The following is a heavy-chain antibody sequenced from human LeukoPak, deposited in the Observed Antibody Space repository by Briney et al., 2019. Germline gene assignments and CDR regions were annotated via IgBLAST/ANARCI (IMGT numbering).Heavy chain of an antibody. CDR2: ISSSGSTI. CDR3: ARVTFNYFDY. J-gene: IGHJ4*02. CDR1: GFTFSSYE. Sequence: GGSLRLPCAASGFTFSSYEMNWVRQAPGKGLEWVSYISSSGSTIYFADSVKGRFTISRDNAKNSLYLQMNSLRAEDTAVYCCARVTFNYFDYWGQGTLVTVSS. D-gene: IGHD1-14*01. V-gene: IGHV3-48*03.